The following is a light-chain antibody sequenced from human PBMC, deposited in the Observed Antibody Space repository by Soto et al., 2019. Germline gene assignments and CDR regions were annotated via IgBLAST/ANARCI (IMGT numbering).Light chain of an antibody. CDR2: ENN. CDR1: TSNIGNNY. CDR3: GTWDSSLSANVV. Sequence: QSVLTQPPSVSAAPGQKVTFSCSGSTSNIGNNYVSWYQQLPGTAPKLLIYENNKRPSGIPDRFSGSKSGTSATLDITGLQTGDEADYYCGTWDSSLSANVVFGGGTKVTVL. J-gene: IGLJ2*01. V-gene: IGLV1-51*02.